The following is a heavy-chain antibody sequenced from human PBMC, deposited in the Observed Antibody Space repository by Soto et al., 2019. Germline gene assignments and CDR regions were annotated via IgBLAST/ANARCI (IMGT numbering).Heavy chain of an antibody. CDR1: GFSLSTNGVG. V-gene: IGHV2-5*02. CDR2: IYWDDDK. D-gene: IGHD1-26*01. J-gene: IGHJ4*02. Sequence: QITLKESGPPRVKPTQTLTLTCTFSGFSLSTNGVGVGWIRQPPGKTLEWLALIYWDDDKRYSPSLKSRLTITKDTSEDQVVLTMTHMDPVDTATYYCVHRAVYSGSYWDGGYFDYWGQGTLVTVSS. CDR3: VHRAVYSGSYWDGGYFDY.